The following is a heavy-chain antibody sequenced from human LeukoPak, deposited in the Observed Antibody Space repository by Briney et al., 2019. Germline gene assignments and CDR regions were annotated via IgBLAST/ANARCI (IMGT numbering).Heavy chain of an antibody. CDR1: GFTFSDYN. V-gene: IGHV3-21*05. CDR2: ISSSSGII. Sequence: GRSLRLSCAASGFTFSDYNMTWVRQAPGKGLAWVSYISSSSGIIYYADSVKGRFTISRDNAKNSLYLQMDSLRVEDTAVYYCATDFNKGFDPWGQGTLVTVSS. J-gene: IGHJ5*02. CDR3: ATDFNKGFDP. D-gene: IGHD1/OR15-1a*01.